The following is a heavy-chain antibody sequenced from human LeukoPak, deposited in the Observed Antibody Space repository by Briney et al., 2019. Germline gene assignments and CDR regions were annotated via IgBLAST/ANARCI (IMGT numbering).Heavy chain of an antibody. Sequence: PSETLSLTCAVYGGSFSGYYWSWLRQPPGKGLEWIGEINHSGSTNYNPSLKSRVTISVDTSKNQFSLKLSSVTAADTAVYYCASRLLRYFDWSQGMRIDYWGQGTLVTVSS. V-gene: IGHV4-34*01. J-gene: IGHJ4*02. CDR1: GGSFSGYY. CDR2: INHSGST. D-gene: IGHD3-9*01. CDR3: ASRLLRYFDWSQGMRIDY.